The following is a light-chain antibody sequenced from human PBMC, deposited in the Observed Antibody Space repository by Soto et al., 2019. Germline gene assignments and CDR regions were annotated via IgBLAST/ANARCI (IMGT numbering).Light chain of an antibody. V-gene: IGKV3-15*01. J-gene: IGKJ1*01. CDR1: QSVSSD. Sequence: EIVMTQSPATLSVSPGERATLSCRASQSVSSDLAWYQQKPGQAPRLLIYGASTRATGIPARFSGSGSGTGFTLIISSLQSEDSAVYFCQQYNNWRTFGQGTKVDIK. CDR3: QQYNNWRT. CDR2: GAS.